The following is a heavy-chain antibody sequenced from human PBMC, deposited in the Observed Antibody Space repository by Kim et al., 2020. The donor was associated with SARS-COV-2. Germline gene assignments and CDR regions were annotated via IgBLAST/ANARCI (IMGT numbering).Heavy chain of an antibody. Sequence: GGSLRLSCAVSGFPFSDYVLHWVRQAPGKGLEWVAVMSTGGGIEFYPDSVKGRFAISRDNSKNTLYLQMNNLRPDDTAVYYCARDPVAGDPDYFDFWGQG. J-gene: IGHJ4*02. CDR1: GFPFSDYV. V-gene: IGHV3-30*09. D-gene: IGHD2-15*01. CDR3: ARDPVAGDPDYFDF. CDR2: MSTGGGIE.